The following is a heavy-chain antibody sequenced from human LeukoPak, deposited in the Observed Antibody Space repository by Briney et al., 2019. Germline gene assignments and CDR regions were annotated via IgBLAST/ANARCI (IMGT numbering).Heavy chain of an antibody. CDR2: ISYDGSNK. V-gene: IGHV3-30*04. CDR1: GFTFSSYA. D-gene: IGHD6-19*01. CDR3: ARDQQWLAYFDY. Sequence: PGGSLRLSCAASGFTFSSYAMHGVRGAPDKGLEWGGVISYDGSNKYYADSVKGRFTISRDNSKNTLYLQMNSLRAEDTAVYYCARDQQWLAYFDYWGQGTLVTVSS. J-gene: IGHJ4*02.